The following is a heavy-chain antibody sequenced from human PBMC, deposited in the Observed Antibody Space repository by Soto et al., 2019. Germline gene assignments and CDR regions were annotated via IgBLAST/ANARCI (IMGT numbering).Heavy chain of an antibody. Sequence: LRLSSTASRFNFSNYAMSWVRQAPGKGLEWVSSISGGGGSTYYADSVKGRFTIFRDSSKNTLYLQVNSLRAEDTALYYCAKKAWHDGYYDVFDIWGGGTLVNV. D-gene: IGHD5-18*01. CDR2: ISGGGGST. CDR3: AKKAWHDGYYDVFDI. J-gene: IGHJ3*02. V-gene: IGHV3-23*01. CDR1: RFNFSNYA.